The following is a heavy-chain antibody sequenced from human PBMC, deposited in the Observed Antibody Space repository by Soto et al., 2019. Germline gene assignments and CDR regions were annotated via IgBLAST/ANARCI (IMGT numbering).Heavy chain of an antibody. Sequence: EVQLLESGGGLVPPGGSLRLSCAASGFSLSNFALSWVRQAPGKGLEWVSVISANGGRATYADSVKGRFTISRDNSKNDLYMEMSSVRADDTATYDCAKDRVALAGMGFFDSWGQGTLVIVSS. CDR2: ISANGGRA. D-gene: IGHD6-19*01. V-gene: IGHV3-23*01. CDR1: GFSLSNFA. J-gene: IGHJ4*02. CDR3: AKDRVALAGMGFFDS.